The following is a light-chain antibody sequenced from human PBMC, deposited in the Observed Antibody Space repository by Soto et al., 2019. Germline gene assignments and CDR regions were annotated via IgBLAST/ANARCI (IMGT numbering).Light chain of an antibody. CDR1: SSDVGTYNY. Sequence: QSALTQPPSASGSPGQSVTISCTGTSSDVGTYNYVSWYQQHPGKAPKLMIYDVSKRPSGVPDRFSGSKSGNTAPLAVSGLQAEDEADYYCISYAGSSTWVFGGGTKLTVL. J-gene: IGLJ3*02. V-gene: IGLV2-8*01. CDR3: ISYAGSSTWV. CDR2: DVS.